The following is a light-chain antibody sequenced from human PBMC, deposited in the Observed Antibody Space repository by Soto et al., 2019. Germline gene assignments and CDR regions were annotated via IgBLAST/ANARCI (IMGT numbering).Light chain of an antibody. CDR2: WAS. CDR3: KQYYSTPSYT. CDR1: QSVLYSSNNKNY. V-gene: IGKV4-1*01. Sequence: DIVMTQSPDSLAVSLGERATINCKSSQSVLYSSNNKNYLAWYQQKPGQPPKLLIYWASTRESGVPDRFSGSGSGTDFTLTISSLQAEDGAVYYCKQYYSTPSYTLGQGTKLEIK. J-gene: IGKJ2*01.